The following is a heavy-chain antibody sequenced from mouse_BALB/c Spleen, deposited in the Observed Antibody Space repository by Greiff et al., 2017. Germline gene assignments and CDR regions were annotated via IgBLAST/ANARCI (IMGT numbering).Heavy chain of an antibody. CDR1: GISITTGYYR. Sequence: EVQLQESGPGLVKPSQTVSLTCTVTGISITTGYYRWSWLRHFPGHKLEWIGYIYYSGTITYNPFLTSRTTTTRDTSKNQFFLEMNSLTAEDAATYYCAGDNYGDFDYWGQGTTLTVSS. CDR3: AGDNYGDFDY. J-gene: IGHJ2*01. CDR2: IYYSGTI. V-gene: IGHV3-5*02. D-gene: IGHD2-4*01.